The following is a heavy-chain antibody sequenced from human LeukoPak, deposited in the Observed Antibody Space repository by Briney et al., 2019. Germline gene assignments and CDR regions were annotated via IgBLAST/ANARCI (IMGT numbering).Heavy chain of an antibody. D-gene: IGHD1-26*01. CDR1: GLTVSSNF. CDR3: AKDSPVATW. CDR2: IYGGGST. J-gene: IGHJ4*02. Sequence: GGSLRLSCAATGLTVSSNFMSWVRQAPGKGLEWVSVIYGGGSTYYADSVKGRFTISRDTPKNTLHLQMDSLRADDTAKYYCAKDSPVATWWGQGTLVTVSS. V-gene: IGHV3-53*01.